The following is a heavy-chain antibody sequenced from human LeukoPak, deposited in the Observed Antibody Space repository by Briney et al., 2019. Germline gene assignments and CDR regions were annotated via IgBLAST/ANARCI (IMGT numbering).Heavy chain of an antibody. Sequence: GGSLRLSCAASGFTFTTYWIHWVRQAPGKGLVWVSRISNDGSSTTYADSVKGRFTISRDSAKNTVYLQMNGLRAEDTAVYYCARERGFNYFDYWGQGTLVTVSS. CDR2: ISNDGSST. J-gene: IGHJ4*02. V-gene: IGHV3-74*01. CDR1: GFTFTTYW. CDR3: ARERGFNYFDY. D-gene: IGHD3-16*01.